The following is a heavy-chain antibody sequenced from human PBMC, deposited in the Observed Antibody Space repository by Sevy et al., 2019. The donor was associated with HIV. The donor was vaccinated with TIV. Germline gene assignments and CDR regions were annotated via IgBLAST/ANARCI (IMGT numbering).Heavy chain of an antibody. CDR2: VSHSGNT. V-gene: IGHV4-59*12. CDR3: ARLRWDLVVVPGATPGCYFDY. J-gene: IGHJ4*02. D-gene: IGHD2-2*01. Sequence: SETLSLTCTVSGDSINTYYWSWIRQPPGKGLEWIGYVSHSGNTNYNPSLKSRVSMSLDTSRNQFSLIVTSVTAADTAVYYCARLRWDLVVVPGATPGCYFDYWGQGTLVTVSS. CDR1: GDSINTYY.